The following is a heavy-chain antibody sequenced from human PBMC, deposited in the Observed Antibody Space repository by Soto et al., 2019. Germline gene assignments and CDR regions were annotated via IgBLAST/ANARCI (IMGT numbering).Heavy chain of an antibody. CDR3: ARDSLVGATPDY. J-gene: IGHJ4*02. CDR1: GFTFSSYS. V-gene: IGHV3-21*01. CDR2: ISSTSFYI. D-gene: IGHD1-26*01. Sequence: EVQLEESGGGLVKPAGSLRLSCAASGFTFSSYSMNWVRQAPGKGLEWVSSISSTSFYIYYADSVKGRFTISRDNAKNSRYLQMNCLRAEDPAMYYCARDSLVGATPDYWGQGTLVTVSS.